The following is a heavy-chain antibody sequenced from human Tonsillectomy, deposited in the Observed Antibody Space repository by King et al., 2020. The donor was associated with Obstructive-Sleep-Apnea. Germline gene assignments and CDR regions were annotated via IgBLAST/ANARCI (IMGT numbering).Heavy chain of an antibody. Sequence: VQLVESGGGVVQPGRSLRLSCAASGFTFSTYGMHWVRQAPGKGLEWVAVISYDGSNKYYADSVKGRFTISRDNSKSTLYLQMNSLRTEDTAVYYCATDYGCXXXXYXFXSWGQXTXXT. V-gene: IGHV3-30*03. J-gene: IGHJ4*02. CDR1: GFTFSTYG. CDR3: ATDYGCXXXXYXFXS. D-gene: IGHD4-17*01. CDR2: ISYDGSNK.